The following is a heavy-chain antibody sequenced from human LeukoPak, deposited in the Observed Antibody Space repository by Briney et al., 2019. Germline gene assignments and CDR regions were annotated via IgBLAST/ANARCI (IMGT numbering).Heavy chain of an antibody. CDR3: ARGGYSGKYHSEFSDS. Sequence: GGSLRLSCAASGFTFSTYGMHWVRQAPGEGLEWVAVIWNDGSQKYYADSVKGRFTISRDNSKNTLYLQMSSLRAEDTAMYYCARGGYSGKYHSEFSDSWGQGTLVTVSS. V-gene: IGHV3-33*08. D-gene: IGHD1-26*01. CDR1: GFTFSTYG. CDR2: IWNDGSQK. J-gene: IGHJ4*02.